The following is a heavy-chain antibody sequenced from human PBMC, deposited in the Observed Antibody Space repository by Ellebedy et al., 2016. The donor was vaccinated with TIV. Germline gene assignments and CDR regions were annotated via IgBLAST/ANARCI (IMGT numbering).Heavy chain of an antibody. CDR2: IYYSGST. D-gene: IGHD5-18*01. V-gene: IGHV4-59*08. CDR3: ARRVDTAMAAPGYYGMDV. Sequence: MPSETLSLTCTVSGGSISSYYWSWIRQPPGKGLEWIGYIYYSGSTYYNPSLKSRVTISVDTSKNQFSLKLSSVTAADTAVYYCARRVDTAMAAPGYYGMDVWGQGTTVTVSS. CDR1: GGSISSYY. J-gene: IGHJ6*02.